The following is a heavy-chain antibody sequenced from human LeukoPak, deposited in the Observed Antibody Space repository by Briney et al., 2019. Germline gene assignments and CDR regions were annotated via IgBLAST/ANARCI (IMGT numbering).Heavy chain of an antibody. Sequence: GGSLRLSCTASGFTFSNVWMSWVRQAPGKGLEGVGRVKSIVDGGTTDYAAPVKGRFTISRDDSKNTVYLQMNSLKTEDTAVYYCQGSSHEPDFFDHWGQGALVTVSS. CDR3: QGSSHEPDFFDH. D-gene: IGHD6-13*01. CDR2: VKSIVDGGTT. J-gene: IGHJ4*02. CDR1: GFTFSNVW. V-gene: IGHV3-15*01.